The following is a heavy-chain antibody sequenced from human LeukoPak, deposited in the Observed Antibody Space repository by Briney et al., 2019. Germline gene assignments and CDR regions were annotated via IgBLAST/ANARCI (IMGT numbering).Heavy chain of an antibody. CDR3: ARYLVGPLVGSYYSHYMDV. CDR1: GGSVSSYN. V-gene: IGHV4-4*07. CDR2: IYTSGIT. J-gene: IGHJ6*03. D-gene: IGHD2-2*01. Sequence: SETLSLTCTVSGGSVSSYNWTWIRQPAGMGLELIGRIYTSGITNYSPSLRSRVTMSLDTSKNQFSLKMSSVTAAGTAVYYCARYLVGPLVGSYYSHYMDVWGKGTTVTISS.